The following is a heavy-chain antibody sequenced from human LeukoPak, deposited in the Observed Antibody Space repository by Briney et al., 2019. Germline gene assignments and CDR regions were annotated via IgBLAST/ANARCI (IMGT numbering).Heavy chain of an antibody. CDR1: GFTFSSYC. CDR2: IKQDGNEK. CDR3: AKDASGSPYYFDY. Sequence: TGGSLRLSCAASGFTFSSYCMSWVRQAPGKGLEWVANIKQDGNEKYYVDSVKGRFTISRDNAKNSLYLQMNSLRADDTAVYYCAKDASGSPYYFDYWGQGTLVTVSS. J-gene: IGHJ4*02. D-gene: IGHD3-10*01. V-gene: IGHV3-7*03.